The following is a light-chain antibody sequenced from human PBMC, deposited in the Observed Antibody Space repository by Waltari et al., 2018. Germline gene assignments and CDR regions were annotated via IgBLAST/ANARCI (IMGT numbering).Light chain of an antibody. CDR3: LVWHSTIDHQGV. CDR2: YDS. V-gene: IGLV3-21*04. J-gene: IGLJ2*01. CDR1: NIGSKS. Sequence: SYVVTQSPSVSVAPGETARITCGGDNIGSKSVHWYQQRPGQAPVLVISYDSYRPSGIPERFSGSNSGNTATLTISWVEAEDEADYYYLVWHSTIDHQGVFGGGTKLTVL.